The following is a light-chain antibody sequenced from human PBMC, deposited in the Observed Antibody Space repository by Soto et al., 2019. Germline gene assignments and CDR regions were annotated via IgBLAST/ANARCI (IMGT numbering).Light chain of an antibody. CDR3: QQRSNWPPA. Sequence: EIVMTQSPATLSVSPGERATLSCRASQSVSTNLAWYQQKPGQAPRLLIYGASTRATGIPARFSGSGSGTEFTLTISSLGPEDFAVYYCQQRSNWPPAFGQGTLLEIK. J-gene: IGKJ5*01. CDR2: GAS. V-gene: IGKV3-15*01. CDR1: QSVSTN.